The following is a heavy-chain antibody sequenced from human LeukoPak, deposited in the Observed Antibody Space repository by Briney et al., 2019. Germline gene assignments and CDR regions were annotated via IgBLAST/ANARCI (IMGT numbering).Heavy chain of an antibody. CDR3: AKGLNYESSAAFDY. Sequence: GGSLRLSCTASGFAFSSYAMTWVRQAPGKGQEWVSGISGSGGSTYYADSVKGRFTISRDNSRNTLYLQMNSLRAADTAVYYCAKGLNYESSAAFDYWGQGTLVTVSS. J-gene: IGHJ4*02. V-gene: IGHV3-23*01. D-gene: IGHD3-22*01. CDR2: ISGSGGST. CDR1: GFAFSSYA.